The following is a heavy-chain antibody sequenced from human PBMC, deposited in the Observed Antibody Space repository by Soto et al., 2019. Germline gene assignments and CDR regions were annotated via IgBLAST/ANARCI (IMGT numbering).Heavy chain of an antibody. CDR2: INPSGGST. J-gene: IGHJ4*02. Sequence: QVQLVQSGAEVKKPGASVKVSCKASGYTFTSYYMHWVRQAPGQGLEWMGIINPSGGSTSYAQKFEGRVTRPRDTSTSTVYMELSSLRSEDTAVYYCARGLTLGTFDYGGQGNLVTVSS. CDR1: GYTFTSYY. V-gene: IGHV1-46*01. CDR3: ARGLTLGTFDY. D-gene: IGHD1-1*01.